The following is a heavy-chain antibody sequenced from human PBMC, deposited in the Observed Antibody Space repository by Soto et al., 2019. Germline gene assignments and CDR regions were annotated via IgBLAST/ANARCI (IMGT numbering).Heavy chain of an antibody. J-gene: IGHJ4*02. Sequence: QVQLVQSGAEVKKPGASVKVSCKASGYTFTSYGISWVRQAPGQGLEWMGWISAYNGNTNYAQKLQGRVTMTTDTSTSTAYMELRSLRSDDTAVDFRARDLALFIAAAGPQGDYWGQGTLVTVSS. CDR2: ISAYNGNT. V-gene: IGHV1-18*01. CDR3: ARDLALFIAAAGPQGDY. CDR1: GYTFTSYG. D-gene: IGHD6-13*01.